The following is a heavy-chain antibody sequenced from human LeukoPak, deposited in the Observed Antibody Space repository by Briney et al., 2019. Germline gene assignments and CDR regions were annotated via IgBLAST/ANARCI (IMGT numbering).Heavy chain of an antibody. CDR1: GFTFSSYG. D-gene: IGHD1-26*01. CDR3: AKVRSRWEGFDY. V-gene: IGHV3-23*01. J-gene: IGHJ4*02. Sequence: GGSLRLSCAASGFTFSSYGMSWVRQAPGKGLEWVSAISGSGGSTYYADSVKGRFTISRDNSKNTLYLQMNSLRAEDTAVYYCAKVRSRWEGFDYWGQGTLVTVSS. CDR2: ISGSGGST.